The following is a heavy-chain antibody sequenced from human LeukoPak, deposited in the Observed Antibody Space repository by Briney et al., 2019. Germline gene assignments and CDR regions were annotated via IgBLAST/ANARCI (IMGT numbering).Heavy chain of an antibody. CDR1: GYSFTSYW. J-gene: IGHJ4*02. CDR3: ARSQSSSITIFGVVIRTIDY. V-gene: IGHV5-51*01. Sequence: GESLKISCKGSGYSFTSYWIGWVRQIPGKGLEWMGIIYPGDSDTRYSPSFQGQVTISADKSISTAYLQWSSLKASDTAMYYCARSQSSSITIFGVVIRTIDYWGQGTLVTVSS. CDR2: IYPGDSDT. D-gene: IGHD3-3*01.